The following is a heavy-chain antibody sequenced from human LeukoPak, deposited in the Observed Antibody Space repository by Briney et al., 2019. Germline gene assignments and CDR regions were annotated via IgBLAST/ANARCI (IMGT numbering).Heavy chain of an antibody. V-gene: IGHV1-46*01. CDR2: VNPRDGTT. J-gene: IGHJ5*02. CDR3: ARVPTPSLNWFDP. Sequence: ASVKVSCKTSGYTFTSFYMHWVRQAPGQGLEWMGIVNPRDGTTRYVQKFEGRVTMTRDTSISTAYMELSSLRSEDTAVYYCARVPTPSLNWFDPWGQGTLVTVSS. CDR1: GYTFTSFY.